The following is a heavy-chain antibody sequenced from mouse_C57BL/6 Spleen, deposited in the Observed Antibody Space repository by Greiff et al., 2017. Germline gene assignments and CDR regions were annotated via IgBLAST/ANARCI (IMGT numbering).Heavy chain of an antibody. CDR2: IDPETGGT. J-gene: IGHJ3*01. CDR3: TSSDYYGSRRFAY. V-gene: IGHV1-15*01. D-gene: IGHD1-1*01. CDR1: GYTFTDYE. Sequence: QVQLKESGAELVRPGASVTLSCKASGYTFTDYEMHWVKQTTVHGLEWIGAIDPETGGTAYNQKFKGKAILTADKSSSTAYMELRSLTYEDSAVYYCTSSDYYGSRRFAYWGQGTLVTVSA.